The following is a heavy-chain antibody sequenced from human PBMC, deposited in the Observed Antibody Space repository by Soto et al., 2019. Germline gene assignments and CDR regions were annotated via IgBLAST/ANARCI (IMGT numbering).Heavy chain of an antibody. Sequence: GGSLRLSCAASGFPFSNYAMHLVRQAPGKGLEWVSCVGVSGGNTYYADSVKGRFTISRDNSKNTLYLQMNSLRVDDTAVYHCARREYQGFADPCWGQGTMVTVSS. V-gene: IGHV3-23*01. J-gene: IGHJ4*02. CDR2: VGVSGGNT. CDR1: GFPFSNYA. D-gene: IGHD3-10*01. CDR3: ARREYQGFADPC.